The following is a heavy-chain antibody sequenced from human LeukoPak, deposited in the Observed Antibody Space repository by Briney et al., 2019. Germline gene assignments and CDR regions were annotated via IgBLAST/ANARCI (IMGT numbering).Heavy chain of an antibody. CDR2: IIPIFGTA. CDR3: ARAQREGALLYYMDV. J-gene: IGHJ6*03. CDR1: GGTFSSYA. D-gene: IGHD1-26*01. V-gene: IGHV1-69*01. Sequence: SVKVSCKASGGTFSSYAISWVRQAPGQGLEWMGGIIPIFGTANYAQKFQGRVTITADESTSTAYMELSSLRSEDTAVYYCARAQREGALLYYMDVWGKGTTVTISS.